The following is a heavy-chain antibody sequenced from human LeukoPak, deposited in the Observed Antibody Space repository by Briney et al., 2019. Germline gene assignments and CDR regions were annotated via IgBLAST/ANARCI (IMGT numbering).Heavy chain of an antibody. CDR1: GGTFSSYA. D-gene: IGHD3-3*01. CDR3: ARTHTIFGVVIESDAFDI. CDR2: IIPILGIA. V-gene: IGHV1-69*04. J-gene: IGHJ3*02. Sequence: SVKVSCKASGGTFSSYAISWVRQAPGQGIEWMGRIIPILGIANYAQKFQGRVTITADKSTSTAYMELSSLRSEDTAVYYCARTHTIFGVVIESDAFDIWGQGTMVTVSS.